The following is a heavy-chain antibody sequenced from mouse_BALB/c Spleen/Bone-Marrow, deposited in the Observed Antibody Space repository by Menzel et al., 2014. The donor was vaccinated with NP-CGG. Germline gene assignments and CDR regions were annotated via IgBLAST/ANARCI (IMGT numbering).Heavy chain of an antibody. V-gene: IGHV5-12-2*01. CDR2: ISNGGGST. CDR1: GFTFSSYT. D-gene: IGHD3-3*01. Sequence: EVQRVESGGGLVQPGGPLKLSCAASGFTFSSYTMSWVRQTPEKRLEWVAYISNGGGSTYYPDTVKGRFTISRDNAKYTLYLQMSSLKSEDTAMYYCARRAGAYWGQGTLVTVSA. J-gene: IGHJ3*01. CDR3: ARRAGAY.